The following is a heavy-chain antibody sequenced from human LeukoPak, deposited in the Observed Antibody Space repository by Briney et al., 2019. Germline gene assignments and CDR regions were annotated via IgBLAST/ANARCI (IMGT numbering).Heavy chain of an antibody. CDR1: GGSISSSSYY. J-gene: IGHJ4*02. D-gene: IGHD2-21*02. V-gene: IGHV4-31*03. CDR3: ARGTYCGGDCYSYLFDY. Sequence: SETLSLTCIVSGGSISSSSYYWSWIRQHPGKGLEWIGSIYYSGNTDYNPSLKGRVTISVDTSMNQFSLKLSSVTAADTAVYYCARGTYCGGDCYSYLFDYWGQGTLVTVSS. CDR2: IYYSGNT.